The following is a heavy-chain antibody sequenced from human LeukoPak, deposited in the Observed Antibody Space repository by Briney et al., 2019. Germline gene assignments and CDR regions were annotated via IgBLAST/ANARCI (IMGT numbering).Heavy chain of an antibody. CDR2: ISRTSSYI. J-gene: IGHJ4*02. D-gene: IGHD1-26*01. CDR1: GFTFNSYA. Sequence: GGSLRLSCAASGFTFNSYAMNWVRQAPGKGLEWVSSISRTSSYIYYADSVKGRFTISRDNAKNSLYLQMNSLRAEDTAVYYCARDRGAGSYNFDYWGQGTLVTVSS. V-gene: IGHV3-21*01. CDR3: ARDRGAGSYNFDY.